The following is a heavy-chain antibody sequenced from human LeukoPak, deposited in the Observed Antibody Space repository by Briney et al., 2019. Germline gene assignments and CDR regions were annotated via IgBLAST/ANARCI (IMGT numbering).Heavy chain of an antibody. D-gene: IGHD2-2*01. V-gene: IGHV4-34*01. CDR3: ASLVYHRSGPYFDY. J-gene: IGHJ4*02. Sequence: SETLSLTCAVYGGSFSGYYWSWIRQPPGKGLEWIGEINHSGSTNYNPSLKSRVTISVDTSKNQFSLKLSSVTAADTAVYYCASLVYHRSGPYFDYWGQGTLVTVSS. CDR1: GGSFSGYY. CDR2: INHSGST.